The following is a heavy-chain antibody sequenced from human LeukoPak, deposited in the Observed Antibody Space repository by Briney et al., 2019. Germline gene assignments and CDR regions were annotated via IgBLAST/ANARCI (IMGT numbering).Heavy chain of an antibody. CDR3: ARAPKWVAVAGRFDY. CDR2: INPNSGGT. J-gene: IGHJ4*02. D-gene: IGHD6-19*01. V-gene: IGHV1-2*02. Sequence: ASVKVSCKASGYTFTGHYIHWVRQAPGQGLEWMGWINPNSGGTNYAQKFQGRVTMTRDTSISTAYMELSRLRSDDTAVYYCARAPKWVAVAGRFDYWGQGTLVTVSS. CDR1: GYTFTGHY.